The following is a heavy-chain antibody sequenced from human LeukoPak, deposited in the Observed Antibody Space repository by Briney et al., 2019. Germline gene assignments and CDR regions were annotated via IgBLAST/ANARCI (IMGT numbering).Heavy chain of an antibody. J-gene: IGHJ6*03. CDR2: INPNSGGT. Sequence: ASVTVSCKPSGYTFTGYYIQWVRQAPRQGLEWMGWINPNSGGTNYAQRFQGRVTMTRDTSISTAYMELSSLRSDDTAVYYCARGVVAATFYYYMDVWGKGTTVTVSS. D-gene: IGHD2-15*01. CDR1: GYTFTGYY. CDR3: ARGVVAATFYYYMDV. V-gene: IGHV1-2*02.